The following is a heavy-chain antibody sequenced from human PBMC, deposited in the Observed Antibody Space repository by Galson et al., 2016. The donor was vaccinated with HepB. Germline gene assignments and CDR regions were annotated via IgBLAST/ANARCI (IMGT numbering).Heavy chain of an antibody. V-gene: IGHV3-23*01. CDR3: ANLEWSFPGGF. CDR1: GFMFSSCA. Sequence: SLRLSCAASGFMFSSCAMSWVRQAPGKGLEWVSGINGGGTVTKYADSVKGRFTISRDNSKNTLYLQMNSLRAEDTAVYYCANLEWSFPGGFWGQGILVTVYS. D-gene: IGHD3-3*01. J-gene: IGHJ4*02. CDR2: INGGGTVT.